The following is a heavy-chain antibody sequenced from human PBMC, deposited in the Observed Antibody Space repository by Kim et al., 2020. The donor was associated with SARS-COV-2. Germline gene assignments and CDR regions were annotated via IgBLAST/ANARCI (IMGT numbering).Heavy chain of an antibody. CDR3: TTVAGRESFAFHV. CDR1: GFTFRNAW. V-gene: IGHV3-15*01. Sequence: GGSLRLSCAASGFTFRNAWMSWVRQAPGRGLEWVGRIKSRAYGGTTDYAAPVEGRFSISRDDSRDKVYLEMNSLKTEDTAVYYCTTVAGRESFAFHVWGRGTLVTVSS. J-gene: IGHJ3*01. CDR2: IKSRAYGGTT.